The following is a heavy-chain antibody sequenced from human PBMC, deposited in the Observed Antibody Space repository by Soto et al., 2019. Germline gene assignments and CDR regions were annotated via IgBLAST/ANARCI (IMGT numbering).Heavy chain of an antibody. V-gene: IGHV4-61*01. CDR2: IHDSGST. J-gene: IGHJ4*02. CDR1: GGSVGSGRHY. D-gene: IGHD6-19*01. CDR3: ARGWDAGY. Sequence: PSETLSLTCTVSGGSVGSGRHYWSWIRHPPGKGLEWIGYIHDSGSTNYVSSLKSRVTISADPSRNQFFLKVYSVTAADTAVYYCARGWDAGYWGQGTLVTVYS.